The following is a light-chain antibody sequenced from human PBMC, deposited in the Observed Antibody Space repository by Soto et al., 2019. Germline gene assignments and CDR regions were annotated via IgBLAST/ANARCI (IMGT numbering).Light chain of an antibody. J-gene: IGLJ2*01. Sequence: QSALTQPPSASGSPRQSVTISCTGSSSDVGGYNFVSWYQQHPGKAPKLMIYEVSERPSGVPDRFSGSKSGNTASLTVSGLQADDEADYYCSSYAGTNILVVFGGGTKLTVL. CDR2: EVS. CDR3: SSYAGTNILVV. CDR1: SSDVGGYNF. V-gene: IGLV2-8*01.